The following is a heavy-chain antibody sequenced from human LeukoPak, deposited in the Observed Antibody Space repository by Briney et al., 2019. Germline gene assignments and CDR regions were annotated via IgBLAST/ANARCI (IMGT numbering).Heavy chain of an antibody. D-gene: IGHD1-14*01. CDR1: GYTFTNYY. CDR3: ARDKNPLRWGLDI. V-gene: IGHV1-46*01. Sequence: GASVKVSCKASGYTFTNYYMHWVRQAPGQGLEWMAIINPDGGSTNYAQKFQGRVTLTTDTSTGTVYMELYRLKSEDTALYYCARDKNPLRWGLDIWGQGTMVTVSS. J-gene: IGHJ3*02. CDR2: INPDGGST.